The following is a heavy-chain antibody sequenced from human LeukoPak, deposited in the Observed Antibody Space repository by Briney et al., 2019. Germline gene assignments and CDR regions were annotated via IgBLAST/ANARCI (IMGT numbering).Heavy chain of an antibody. CDR3: ASGVVVPAAFMDV. V-gene: IGHV3-23*01. CDR2: ISGRDNST. CDR1: GFTLSSYA. J-gene: IGHJ6*03. Sequence: PGGSLRLSCAVSGFTLSSYAMSWVRQAPGKGLEWVSTISGRDNSTYYADSVKGRFTISRDSSKSTMYLQMTSLTAEDTAVYYCASGVVVPAAFMDVWGKGTTVTVSS. D-gene: IGHD2-2*01.